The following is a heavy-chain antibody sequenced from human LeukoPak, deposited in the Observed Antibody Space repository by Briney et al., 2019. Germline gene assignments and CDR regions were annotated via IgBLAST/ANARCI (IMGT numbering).Heavy chain of an antibody. J-gene: IGHJ6*02. CDR2: IYGDDET. CDR1: GFTITANY. D-gene: IGHD1/OR15-1a*01. CDR3: AREAVMPVAPVKIGTSDRPLYEYYGLDV. V-gene: IGHV3-53*01. Sequence: GGSLRLSCAASGFTITANYMNWVRQAPGKGLEWVSVIYGDDETNYADSVKGRFTISRDNSKNTLYLQMNSLRADDTAVYYCAREAVMPVAPVKIGTSDRPLYEYYGLDVWGQGTTVTVS.